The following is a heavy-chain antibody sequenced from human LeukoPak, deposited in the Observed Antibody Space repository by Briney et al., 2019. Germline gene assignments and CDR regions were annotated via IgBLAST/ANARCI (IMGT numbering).Heavy chain of an antibody. CDR3: AKGPGYSSSLNWFDP. V-gene: IGHV3-9*01. J-gene: IGHJ5*02. Sequence: GGSLRLSCAASGFTLDDYAMHWVRQAPGKGLEWVSGISWNSGSIGYVDSVKGRFTISRDNAKNSLYLQMNSLRAEDTALYYCAKGPGYSSSLNWFDPWGQGTLVTVSS. D-gene: IGHD6-13*01. CDR1: GFTLDDYA. CDR2: ISWNSGSI.